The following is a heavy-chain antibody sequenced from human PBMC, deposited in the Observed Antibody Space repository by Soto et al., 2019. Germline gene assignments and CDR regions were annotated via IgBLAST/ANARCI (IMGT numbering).Heavy chain of an antibody. V-gene: IGHV4-34*02. J-gene: IGHJ4*02. CDR1: GGSFSGHY. Sequence: QVQLQQWGAGLLKPSETLSLTCAVYGGSFSGHYWGWIRQSPGKGLEWIGEVNESGSTNYNPSLERRVTISVDTSKNQFSLKSNSVTAADTAVYYCARVDDYWGQGTLVTVSS. CDR3: ARVDDY. CDR2: VNESGST.